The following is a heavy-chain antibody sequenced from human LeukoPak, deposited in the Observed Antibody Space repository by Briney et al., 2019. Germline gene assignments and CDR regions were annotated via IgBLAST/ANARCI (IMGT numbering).Heavy chain of an antibody. CDR3: ARLRGSWYSRSNWFDP. V-gene: IGHV4-31*03. Sequence: SQTLSLTCTVSGGSISSGGYYWSWIRQHPGKGLEWIGYIYYSGSTYYNPSLKSRVTISVDTSKNQFSLKLSSVTAADTAVYYYARLRGSWYSRSNWFDPWGQGTLVTVSS. D-gene: IGHD6-13*01. J-gene: IGHJ5*02. CDR2: IYYSGST. CDR1: GGSISSGGYY.